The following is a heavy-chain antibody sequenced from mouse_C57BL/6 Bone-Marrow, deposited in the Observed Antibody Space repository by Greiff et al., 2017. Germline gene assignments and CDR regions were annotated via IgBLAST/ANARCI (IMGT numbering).Heavy chain of an antibody. CDR2: IDPEDGDT. CDR1: GFNIKDYY. J-gene: IGHJ2*01. D-gene: IGHD1-2*01. Sequence: VQLQQSGAELVRPGASVKLSCTASGFNIKDYYMHWVKQRPEQGLEWIGRIDPEDGDTEYAPKFQGKATMTADTSSNTAYLQLSSLTAEDPAVYYCTSPIVTAEYFDYWGQGTTLTVSA. CDR3: TSPIVTAEYFDY. V-gene: IGHV14-1*01.